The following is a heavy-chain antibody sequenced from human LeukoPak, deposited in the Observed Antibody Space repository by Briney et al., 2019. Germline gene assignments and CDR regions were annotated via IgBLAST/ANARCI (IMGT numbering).Heavy chain of an antibody. Sequence: SETLSLTCTVSGGSISSSSYYWGWIRQPPGKGLEWIGSIYYSGSTYYNPSLKSRVTISVDTSKNQFSLKLSSVTAADTAVYYCASYTYYYDSSGYYYGAFDIWGQGTMVTVSS. CDR2: IYYSGST. D-gene: IGHD3-22*01. CDR3: ASYTYYYDSSGYYYGAFDI. CDR1: GGSISSSSYY. J-gene: IGHJ3*02. V-gene: IGHV4-39*07.